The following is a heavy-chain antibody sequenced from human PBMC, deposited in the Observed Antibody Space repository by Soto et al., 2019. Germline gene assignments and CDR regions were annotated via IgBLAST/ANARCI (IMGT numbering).Heavy chain of an antibody. CDR1: GGSFSGYY. D-gene: IGHD3-10*01. CDR2: INHSGST. Sequence: QVQLQQWGAGLLKPSETLSLTCAVYGGSFSGYYWSWIRQPPGKGLEWIGEINHSGSTNYNPSLKSRVTISVDTSKNQFSLRLSSVTAADTAVYYCARGRKFGESDYRGQGTLVTVSS. CDR3: ARGRKFGESDY. J-gene: IGHJ4*02. V-gene: IGHV4-34*01.